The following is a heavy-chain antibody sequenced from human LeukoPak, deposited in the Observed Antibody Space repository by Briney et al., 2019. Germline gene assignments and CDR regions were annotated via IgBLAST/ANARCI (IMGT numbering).Heavy chain of an antibody. CDR1: GGSFSGYY. CDR2: INHSGST. Sequence: SETLSLTCAVYGGSFSGYYWSWIRQPPGKGLEWIGEINHSGSTNYNPSLKSRVTISVDTSKNQFSLKLSSVTAAGTAVYYCARGGVVVPAATAMDVWGKGTTVTVSS. CDR3: ARGGVVVPAATAMDV. V-gene: IGHV4-34*01. D-gene: IGHD2-2*01. J-gene: IGHJ6*04.